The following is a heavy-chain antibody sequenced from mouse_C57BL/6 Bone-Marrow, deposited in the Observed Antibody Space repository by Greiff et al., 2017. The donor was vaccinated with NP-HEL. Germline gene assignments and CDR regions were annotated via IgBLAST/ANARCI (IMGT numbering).Heavy chain of an antibody. CDR1: GYTFTEYT. CDR2: FYPGSGSI. D-gene: IGHD2-4*01. V-gene: IGHV1-62-2*01. CDR3: ARHGGYDYGRYYYAMDY. Sequence: QVQLKQSGAELVKPGASVKLSCKASGYTFTEYTIHWVKQRSGQGLEWIGWFYPGSGSIKYNEKFKDQATLTADKSSSTVYMELSRLTSEDSAVYFCARHGGYDYGRYYYAMDYWGQGTSGTVSS. J-gene: IGHJ4*01.